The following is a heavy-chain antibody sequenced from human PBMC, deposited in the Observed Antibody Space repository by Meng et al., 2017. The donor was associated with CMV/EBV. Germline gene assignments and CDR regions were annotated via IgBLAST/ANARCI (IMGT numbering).Heavy chain of an antibody. Sequence: ESLKISCTASGFTFGDYAMSWIRQPPGKGLEWIGEINHSGSTNYNQSLKSRVTISVDTSKNQFSLKLSSVTAADTAVYYCARVGGGCSSTSCSPIDYWGQGTLVTVSS. D-gene: IGHD2-2*01. CDR2: INHSGST. CDR3: ARVGGGCSSTSCSPIDY. CDR1: GFTFGDYA. J-gene: IGHJ4*02. V-gene: IGHV4-34*01.